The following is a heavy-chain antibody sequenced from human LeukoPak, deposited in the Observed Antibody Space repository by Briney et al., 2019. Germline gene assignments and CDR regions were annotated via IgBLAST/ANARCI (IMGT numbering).Heavy chain of an antibody. D-gene: IGHD6-19*01. CDR3: ARNRFRAVAGDY. CDR2: IYYTGST. Sequence: SQTLSLTCTVSGGSISSGDSYWSWIRQPPGQGLEWIGYIYYTGSTDYNPSLKSRVSISVDTSKNQFSLKLSSVTAADTAVYYCARNRFRAVAGDYWGQGTLVTVSS. V-gene: IGHV4-30-4*01. CDR1: GGSISSGDSY. J-gene: IGHJ4*02.